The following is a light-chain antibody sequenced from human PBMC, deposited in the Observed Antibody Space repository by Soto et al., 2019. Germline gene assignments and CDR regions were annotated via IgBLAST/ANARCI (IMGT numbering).Light chain of an antibody. J-gene: IGKJ5*01. CDR1: QGASNW. V-gene: IGKV1-12*01. CDR2: AAS. Sequence: DIRMTQSPSSVSAAVGDTFTISCRAGQGASNWLDWYQQKPGKAPKLLXYAASTLQIGVPSRFSGSGFGTDLTLTISSLPPEDSDTYFCQQANSSPLTFGQGTRLEIK. CDR3: QQANSSPLT.